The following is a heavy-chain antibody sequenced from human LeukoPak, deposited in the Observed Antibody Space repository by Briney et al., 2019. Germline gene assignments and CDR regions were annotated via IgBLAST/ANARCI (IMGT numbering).Heavy chain of an antibody. CDR1: GDSISSYY. CDR3: ARDRTSSGWYPDYWYFDL. CDR2: IYYSGST. D-gene: IGHD6-19*01. V-gene: IGHV4-59*01. Sequence: SETLSLTCTVSGDSISSYYWSWIRQPPGKGLEWIGFIYYSGSTNYNPSLKSRVTISVDTSKNQVSLKLSSVTAADTAVYYCARDRTSSGWYPDYWYFDLWGRGTLVTVSS. J-gene: IGHJ2*01.